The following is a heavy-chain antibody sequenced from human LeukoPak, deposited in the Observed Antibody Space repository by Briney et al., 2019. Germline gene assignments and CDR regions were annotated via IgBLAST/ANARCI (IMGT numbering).Heavy chain of an antibody. CDR1: GFTFSSYG. D-gene: IGHD6-19*01. CDR3: ARVSSGRYPYFDY. CDR2: IWYDGSNK. J-gene: IGHJ4*02. Sequence: PGRSLRLSCAASGFTFSSYGMHWVRKAPGKGLEWVAVIWYDGSNKYYADSVKGRFTISRDNPKNTLYLQMNSLRAEDTAVYYCARVSSGRYPYFDYWGQGTLVTVSS. V-gene: IGHV3-33*01.